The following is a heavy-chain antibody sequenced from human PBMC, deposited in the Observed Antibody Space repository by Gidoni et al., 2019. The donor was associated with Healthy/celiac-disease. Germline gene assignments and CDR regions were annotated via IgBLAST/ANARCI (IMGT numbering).Heavy chain of an antibody. CDR3: ARMSRIAAAGKGGDY. CDR1: GGSITSSSYY. J-gene: IGHJ4*02. Sequence: QLQLQESGPGLVQPSETLSLTCTVSGGSITSSSYYWGWIRQPPGKGLEWIGSIYYSGSTYYNPSLKSRVTISVDTSKNQFSLKLSSVTAADTAVYYCARMSRIAAAGKGGDYWGQGTLVTVSS. D-gene: IGHD6-13*01. CDR2: IYYSGST. V-gene: IGHV4-39*01.